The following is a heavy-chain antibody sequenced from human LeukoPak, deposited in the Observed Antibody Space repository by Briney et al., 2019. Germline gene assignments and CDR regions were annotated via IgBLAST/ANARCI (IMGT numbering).Heavy chain of an antibody. D-gene: IGHD3-10*01. CDR3: TRDRSIYAFDI. CDR2: IRSKAYGGTT. Sequence: PGGSLRLSCTASGFTFGDYAMSWVRQAPGKGLEWVGFIRSKAYGGTTEYAASVKGRFAISRDDSKSIAYLQMNSLKTEDTAVYYCTRDRSIYAFDIWGQGTMVTVSS. J-gene: IGHJ3*02. V-gene: IGHV3-49*04. CDR1: GFTFGDYA.